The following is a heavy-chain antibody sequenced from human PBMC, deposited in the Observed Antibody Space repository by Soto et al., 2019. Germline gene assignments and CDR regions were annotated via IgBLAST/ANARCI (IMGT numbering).Heavy chain of an antibody. CDR2: IHYRGSA. V-gene: IGHV4-31*03. CDR3: AREVNVPADADAVDS. CDR1: GGSISNTNYF. D-gene: IGHD2-2*01. J-gene: IGHJ3*02. Sequence: QVQLQESGPGLVKPSQTLSLTCTVSGGSISNTNYFWSWIRQHPGKGLEWLGYIHYRGSAYYNPSLSGRFTILVDTTKSQFSRKLRSVTAADTAMYDCAREVNVPADADAVDSCGQGTMVTASS.